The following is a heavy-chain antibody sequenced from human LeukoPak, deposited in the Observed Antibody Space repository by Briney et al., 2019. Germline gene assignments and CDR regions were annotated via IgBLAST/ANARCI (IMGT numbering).Heavy chain of an antibody. V-gene: IGHV3-53*01. CDR2: IYSGGST. J-gene: IGHJ4*02. CDR1: GFTFSTYW. D-gene: IGHD6-19*01. Sequence: GGSLRLSCAASGFTFSTYWMSWVRQAPGKGLEWVSVIYSGGSTYYADSVKGRFTISRDNSKNTLYLQMNSLRAEDTAVYYCARSPGYYASGWYGLNFDYWGQGTLVTVSS. CDR3: ARSPGYYASGWYGLNFDY.